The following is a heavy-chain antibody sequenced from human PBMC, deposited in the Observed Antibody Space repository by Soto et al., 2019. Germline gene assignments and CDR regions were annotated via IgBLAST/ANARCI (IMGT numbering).Heavy chain of an antibody. V-gene: IGHV1-69*02. J-gene: IGHJ3*02. CDR3: ARRNCSSTSCYPGSAFDI. CDR1: GGTFSSYT. D-gene: IGHD2-2*01. CDR2: IIPILGIA. Sequence: ASVKVSCKASGGTFSSYTIIWVRQAPGQGLEWMGRIIPILGIANYAQKFQGRVTITADKSTSTAYMELSSLRSEDTAVYYCARRNCSSTSCYPGSAFDIWGQGTMVTVSS.